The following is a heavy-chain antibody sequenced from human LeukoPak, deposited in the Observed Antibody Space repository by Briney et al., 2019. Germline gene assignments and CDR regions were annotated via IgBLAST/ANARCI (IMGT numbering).Heavy chain of an antibody. D-gene: IGHD3-3*01. CDR2: IYYSGST. Sequence: SETLSLTCTVSGGSISSSSFYWGWIRQPPGKGLEWIGTIYYSGSTYYNSSLKSRVTISVDTSKNQFSLKLSSVTAADTAVYYCARGGDDFWSGYSPGFDYWGQGTLVTVSS. J-gene: IGHJ4*02. CDR3: ARGGDDFWSGYSPGFDY. CDR1: GGSISSSSFY. V-gene: IGHV4-39*07.